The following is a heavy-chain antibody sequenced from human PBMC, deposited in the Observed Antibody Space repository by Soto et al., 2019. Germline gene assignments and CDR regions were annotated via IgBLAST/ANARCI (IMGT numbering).Heavy chain of an antibody. D-gene: IGHD3-10*01. V-gene: IGHV1-69*02. J-gene: IGHJ4*02. Sequence: QVQLVQSGAEVKRPGSSVKVSCKASGDTFAFHSINWVRQAPGLGLEWMGRINPILSMSNYAQWFQGRVTMTADKSTSTAYMVLSSLRSEDTAIYYCATSYGSGYRAFDYWGQGALVTVSS. CDR3: ATSYGSGYRAFDY. CDR1: GDTFAFHS. CDR2: INPILSMS.